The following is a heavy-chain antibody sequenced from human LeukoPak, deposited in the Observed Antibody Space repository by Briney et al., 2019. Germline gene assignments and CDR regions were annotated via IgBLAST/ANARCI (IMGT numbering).Heavy chain of an antibody. CDR3: ARHGFEINWFDP. Sequence: SETLSLTCTVSGGSISSSSYYWGWIRQPPGKGLEWIGSIYYSGCTYYNPSLKSRVTISVDTSKNQFSLKLSSVTAADTAVYYCARHGFEINWFDPWGQGTLVTVSS. CDR1: GGSISSSSYY. D-gene: IGHD3-9*01. J-gene: IGHJ5*02. CDR2: IYYSGCT. V-gene: IGHV4-39*01.